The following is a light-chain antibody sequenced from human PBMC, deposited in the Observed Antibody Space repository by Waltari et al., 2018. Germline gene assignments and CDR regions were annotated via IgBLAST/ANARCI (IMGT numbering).Light chain of an antibody. CDR2: EVS. V-gene: IGLV2-8*01. J-gene: IGLJ2*01. CDR1: SSDVGGYNY. CDR3: SSYAGRNNLV. Sequence: QSALTPPPSASGSPGQSVPIPSTGTSSDVGGYNYVSWYQQHPGKAPKLMIYEVSKRPSGVPDRFSGSKSGNTASLTVSGLQAEDETDYYCSSYAGRNNLVFGGGTKLTVL.